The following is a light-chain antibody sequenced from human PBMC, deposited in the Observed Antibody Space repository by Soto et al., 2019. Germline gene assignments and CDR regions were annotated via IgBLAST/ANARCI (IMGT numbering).Light chain of an antibody. J-gene: IGKJ2*01. CDR1: QSVSSSY. CDR2: GAS. CDR3: QQYGSSSYT. Sequence: EIVLTQSTGTLSLSPGERATLSCRASQSVSSSYLAWYQQKPGQAPRLLIYGASSRATGIPDRFSGSGSGTHFTLTISRLEPEDFAVYYWQQYGSSSYTFGQGTQLEIK. V-gene: IGKV3-20*01.